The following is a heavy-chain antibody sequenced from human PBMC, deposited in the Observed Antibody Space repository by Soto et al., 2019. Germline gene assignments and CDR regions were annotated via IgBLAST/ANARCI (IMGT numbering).Heavy chain of an antibody. CDR3: ASGGVSTRTFDY. CDR1: GYNFAGYW. V-gene: IGHV5-51*01. D-gene: IGHD3-3*01. Sequence: GESLKISCKGSGYNFAGYWIAWVRQMPGKGLELMGIIYPSDSDTRYRPSFQGQVTISADKSISSAYLQWSSLRASDTAMYYCASGGVSTRTFDYWGQGTPVTVSS. J-gene: IGHJ4*02. CDR2: IYPSDSDT.